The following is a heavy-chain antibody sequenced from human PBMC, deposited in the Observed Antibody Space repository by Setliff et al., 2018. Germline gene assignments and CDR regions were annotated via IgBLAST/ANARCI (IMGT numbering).Heavy chain of an antibody. CDR3: ARELLSSRSQGEIDY. V-gene: IGHV3-9*01. D-gene: IGHD2-15*01. CDR2: ISWNSGSI. CDR1: GFTFDDYA. J-gene: IGHJ4*02. Sequence: QAGGSLRLSCAASGFTFDDYAMHWVRQAPGKGLEWVSGISWNSGSIGYADSVKGRFTISRDNAKNSLYLQMNSLRAEDTAVYYCARELLSSRSQGEIDYWGQGTLVTVSS.